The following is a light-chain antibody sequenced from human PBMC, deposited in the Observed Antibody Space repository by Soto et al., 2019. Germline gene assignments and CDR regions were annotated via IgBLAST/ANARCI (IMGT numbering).Light chain of an antibody. CDR2: VNT. CDR3: AAWDDSLRGVV. Sequence: QSALTQPPSASGTPGQRVTISCSGSSSNIGSNTVSWYQQLPGTAPKLLIYVNTQRPSGFPDRFSGSKSGTSASLAISGLQSDDEADYYCAAWDDSLRGVVFGGGTKVTVL. V-gene: IGLV1-44*01. CDR1: SSNIGSNT. J-gene: IGLJ2*01.